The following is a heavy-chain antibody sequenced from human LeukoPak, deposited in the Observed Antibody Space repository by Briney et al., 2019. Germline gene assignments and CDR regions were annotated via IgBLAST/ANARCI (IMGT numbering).Heavy chain of an antibody. V-gene: IGHV4-39*01. CDR2: IYYSGST. Sequence: SETLSLTCTVSGGSISSSSYYWGWIRQPPGKGLEWIGSIYYSGSTYYNPSLKSRVTISVDTSKNQFSLKLSSVTAADTAVYYCARRGPPRTMLRGVRSGWFDPWGQGTLVTVSS. CDR3: ARRGPPRTMLRGVRSGWFDP. D-gene: IGHD3-10*01. CDR1: GGSISSSSYY. J-gene: IGHJ5*02.